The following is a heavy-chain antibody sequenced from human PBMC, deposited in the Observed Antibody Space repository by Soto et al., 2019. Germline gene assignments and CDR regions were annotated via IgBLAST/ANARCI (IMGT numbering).Heavy chain of an antibody. J-gene: IGHJ5*01. CDR1: GDSISTYY. V-gene: IGHV4-59*01. Sequence: SETLSLTCTVSGDSISTYYWSWIRQPPGKELEWIGYIYSSGITKYNPSLKSRVTISEDTSKNQFSLSLNSVTAADTAVYYCARGACIGIDCYTWFDSWGQGTLVTVS. CDR3: ARGACIGIDCYTWFDS. D-gene: IGHD2-21*02. CDR2: IYSSGIT.